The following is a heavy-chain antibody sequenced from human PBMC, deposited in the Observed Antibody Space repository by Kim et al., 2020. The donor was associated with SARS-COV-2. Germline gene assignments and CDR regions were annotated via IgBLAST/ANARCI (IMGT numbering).Heavy chain of an antibody. D-gene: IGHD2-2*01. CDR3: TRDFSPSIVVVPGEFDY. V-gene: IGHV3-49*04. Sequence: GGSLRLSCTASGFTFGDYAMSWVRQAPGKGLEWVGFIRSKAYGGTTEYAASVKGRFTISRDDSKSIAYLQMNSLKTEDTAVYYCTRDFSPSIVVVPGEFDYGGQGTLVTVSS. CDR2: IRSKAYGGTT. CDR1: GFTFGDYA. J-gene: IGHJ4*02.